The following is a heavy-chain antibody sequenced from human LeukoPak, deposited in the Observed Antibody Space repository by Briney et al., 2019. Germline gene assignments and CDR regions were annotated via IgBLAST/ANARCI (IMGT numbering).Heavy chain of an antibody. CDR2: INHSGST. Sequence: SETLSLTCAVYGGSFSGYYWSWIRQPPGKGLEWIGEINHSGSTNYNPSLKSRVTISVDASKNQFSPKLSSVTAADTAVYYCARDSSSWNWFDPWGQGTLVTVSS. CDR3: ARDSSSWNWFDP. V-gene: IGHV4-34*01. CDR1: GGSFSGYY. D-gene: IGHD6-13*01. J-gene: IGHJ5*02.